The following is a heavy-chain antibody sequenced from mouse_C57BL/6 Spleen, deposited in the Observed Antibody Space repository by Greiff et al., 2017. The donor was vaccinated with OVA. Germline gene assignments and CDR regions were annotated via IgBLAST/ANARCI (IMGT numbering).Heavy chain of an antibody. D-gene: IGHD1-1*01. CDR1: GFNIKDYY. CDR3: ARNPPYYYGSSYLWYFDV. V-gene: IGHV14-2*01. Sequence: VQLQQSGAELVKPGASVKLSCTASGFNIKDYYMHWVKQRTEQGLEWIGRIDPEDGETKYAPKFQGKANITADTSSNTAYLQLSSLTSEDTAVYYCARNPPYYYGSSYLWYFDVWGTGTTVTVSS. CDR2: IDPEDGET. J-gene: IGHJ1*03.